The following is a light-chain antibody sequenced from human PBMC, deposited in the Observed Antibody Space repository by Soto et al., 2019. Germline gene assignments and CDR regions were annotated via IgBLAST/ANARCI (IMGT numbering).Light chain of an antibody. CDR3: QQYNNWPRT. Sequence: EIVMTQSPATLSVSPGERATLSCRASQSISSNLAWYQQKPDQAPRLLIYGASTRATGIPARFSGSGSGTEFTLTSSSLQSEDVAVYYCQQYNNWPRTCGQGTKLEIK. V-gene: IGKV3-15*01. J-gene: IGKJ2*01. CDR1: QSISSN. CDR2: GAS.